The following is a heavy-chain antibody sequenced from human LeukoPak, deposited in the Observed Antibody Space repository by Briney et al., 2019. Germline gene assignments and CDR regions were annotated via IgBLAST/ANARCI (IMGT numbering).Heavy chain of an antibody. Sequence: SGPTMVNPTQTLTLTCTFSGFSLSTSGVGVGWIRQPPRKALEWLALIYWNDDKRYSPSLKSRLTITKDTSENQVVLTMTNMDPVDTATYYCAHSYDYVWGSYRSNFDYWGQGTLVTVSS. D-gene: IGHD3-16*02. J-gene: IGHJ4*02. V-gene: IGHV2-5*01. CDR1: GFSLSTSGVG. CDR2: IYWNDDK. CDR3: AHSYDYVWGSYRSNFDY.